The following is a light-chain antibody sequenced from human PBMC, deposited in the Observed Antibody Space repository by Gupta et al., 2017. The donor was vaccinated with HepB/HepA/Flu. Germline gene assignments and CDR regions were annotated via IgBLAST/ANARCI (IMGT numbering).Light chain of an antibody. V-gene: IGKV3-20*01. Sequence: EIVLTQSPGTLPLSPGERVFLSCRASQSVRSNFLAWYQQKPGQAPRLLIYGSSTRATGVPDRFSGSGSGTDFSLSINTVEAEDVAIYYCQQYGSAPWTFGQGTKVEIK. CDR2: GSS. J-gene: IGKJ1*01. CDR1: QSVRSNF. CDR3: QQYGSAPWT.